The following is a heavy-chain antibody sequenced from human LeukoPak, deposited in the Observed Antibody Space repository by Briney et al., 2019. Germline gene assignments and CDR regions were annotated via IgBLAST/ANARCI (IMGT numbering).Heavy chain of an antibody. CDR3: ARRGYCSSTSCYEYWFDP. CDR1: GGSISSSSYY. CDR2: IYYSGST. V-gene: IGHV4-39*01. D-gene: IGHD2-2*01. Sequence: PSETLSLTCTVSGGSISSSSYYWGWVRQPPGKGLGWVGSIYYSGSTYYNPSLKSRLTISVDTSKNQFSLKLSPVTATDTAVYYCARRGYCSSTSCYEYWFDPWGQGTLVTVSS. J-gene: IGHJ5*02.